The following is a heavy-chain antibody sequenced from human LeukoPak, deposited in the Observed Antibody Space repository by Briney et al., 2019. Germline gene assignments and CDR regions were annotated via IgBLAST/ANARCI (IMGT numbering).Heavy chain of an antibody. D-gene: IGHD2-15*01. CDR1: GFTVSSNY. CDR2: IYSGGST. CDR3: AREVLGYCSGGSCYSSYFDY. J-gene: IGHJ4*02. Sequence: GGSLRLSCAASGFTVSSNYMSWVRQAPGKGLEWVSVIYSGGSTYYADSVKGRFTISRDNSKNTLYLQMNSLRAEDTAVYYCAREVLGYCSGGSCYSSYFDYWGQGTLVTVSS. V-gene: IGHV3-53*01.